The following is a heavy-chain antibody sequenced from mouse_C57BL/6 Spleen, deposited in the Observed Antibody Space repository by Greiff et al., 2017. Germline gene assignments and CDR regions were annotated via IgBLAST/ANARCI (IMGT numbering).Heavy chain of an antibody. J-gene: IGHJ4*01. CDR2: IHPNSGST. V-gene: IGHV1-64*01. CDR1: GYTFTSYW. CDR3: AVTSVPDAMDD. D-gene: IGHD1-1*01. Sequence: QVQLQQPGAELVKPGASVKLSCKASGYTFTSYWMHWVKQRPGQGLEWIGMIHPNSGSTNYNEKFKSKATLTVDKSSSTAYMQLSSLPSADSAVXYWAVTSVPDAMDDWGQGTSVTVSS.